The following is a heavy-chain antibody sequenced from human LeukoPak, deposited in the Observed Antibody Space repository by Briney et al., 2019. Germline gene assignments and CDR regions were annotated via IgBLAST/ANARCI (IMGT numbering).Heavy chain of an antibody. V-gene: IGHV4-39*07. CDR2: IYYSGST. CDR3: ARVFGGYNYYYYYGMDV. D-gene: IGHD5-12*01. CDR1: GGSISSSSYY. Sequence: SETLSLTCTVSGGSISSSSYYWGWIRQPPGKGLEWIGSIYYSGSTYYNPSLKSRVTISVDTSKNQFSLKLSSVTAADTAVYYCARVFGGYNYYYYYGMDVWGQGTTVTVSS. J-gene: IGHJ6*02.